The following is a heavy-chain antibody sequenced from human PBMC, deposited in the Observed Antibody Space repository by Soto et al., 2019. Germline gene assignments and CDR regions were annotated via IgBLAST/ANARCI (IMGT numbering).Heavy chain of an antibody. Sequence: QMTSQESGPTLVRPTQNLTLTCSFSGFLLTTSGVGVGWVRQPPGEALEWLALIYWDGDERFSPSLRTRLTITKDTSETQVAPTMANMEPADTATYYCVRGVTVTPRYYYMDVWGKGTTVTVSS. CDR2: IYWDGDE. V-gene: IGHV2-5*02. J-gene: IGHJ6*03. D-gene: IGHD2-8*02. CDR1: GFLLTTSGVG. CDR3: VRGVTVTPRYYYMDV.